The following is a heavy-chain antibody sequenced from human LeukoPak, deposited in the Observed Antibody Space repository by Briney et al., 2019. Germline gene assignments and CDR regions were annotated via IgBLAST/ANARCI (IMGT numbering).Heavy chain of an antibody. CDR2: INHSGST. V-gene: IGHV4-34*01. J-gene: IGHJ1*01. Sequence: SETLSLTCAVYGGSFSGYYWSWIRQPPGKGLEWIGEINHSGSTNYNPSLKSRVTISVDTSRNQFSLKLSSVTAADTAVYYCARVADCSGGSCYSEYFQHWGQGTLVTVSS. CDR3: ARVADCSGGSCYSEYFQH. CDR1: GGSFSGYY. D-gene: IGHD2-15*01.